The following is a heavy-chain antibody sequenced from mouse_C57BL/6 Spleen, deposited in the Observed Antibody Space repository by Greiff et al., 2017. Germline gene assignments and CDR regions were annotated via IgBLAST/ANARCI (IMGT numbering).Heavy chain of an antibody. CDR1: GYTFTSYW. J-gene: IGHJ4*01. D-gene: IGHD2-5*01. Sequence: QVQLQQPGAELVQPGASVKMSCKASGYTFTSYWITWVKQRPGQGLEWIGDIYPGSGSTNYNEKFKSKATLTVDTSSSTAYMQLSSLTSEDSAVYYCARVGYSSPGAMDYWGQGTSVTVSS. CDR2: IYPGSGST. V-gene: IGHV1-55*01. CDR3: ARVGYSSPGAMDY.